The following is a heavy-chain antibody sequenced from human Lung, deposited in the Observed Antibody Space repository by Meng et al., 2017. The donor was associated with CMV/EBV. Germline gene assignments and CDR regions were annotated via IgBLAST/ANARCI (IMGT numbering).Heavy chain of an antibody. J-gene: IGHJ6*02. CDR2: ISSSDYI. D-gene: IGHD3-3*01. V-gene: IGHV3-21*01. CDR1: GFTFSDYS. CDR3: ARGVGSYDFWSAYSYYYGLDV. Sequence: GGSLRLXXTASGFTFSDYSMNWVRQAPGKGLEWVSSISSSDYIYYADSVRGRFTISRDNAKHSLYLQMNSLRAEDTAVYYCARGVGSYDFWSAYSYYYGLDVWGQGTXVTVSS.